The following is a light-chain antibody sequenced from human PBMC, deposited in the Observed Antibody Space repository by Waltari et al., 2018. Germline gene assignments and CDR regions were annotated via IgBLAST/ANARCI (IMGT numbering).Light chain of an antibody. V-gene: IGLV3-19*01. CDR1: SLRSYY. J-gene: IGLJ2*01. CDR3: NSRDSSGNPLVA. Sequence: SSELTQDPAVSVALGQTVRITCQGDSLRSYYASWYQQKAGPAPVLVIYGKNNRPSGIPDRFSGYRSGNTASLTITRAQAEDEADYYCNSRDSSGNPLVAFGGGTKLTVL. CDR2: GKN.